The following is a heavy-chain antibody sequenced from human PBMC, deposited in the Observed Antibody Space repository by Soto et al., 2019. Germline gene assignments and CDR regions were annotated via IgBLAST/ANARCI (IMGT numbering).Heavy chain of an antibody. V-gene: IGHV3-21*01. Sequence: EVQLVESGGGLVKPGGSLRLSCAASGFTFSSYSMNWVRQAPGKGLEWVSSISSSSSYVYYADSVKGRFTISRDNAKNSLYLQMNSLRAEDTAVYYCARVQAAAGIDYWGQGTLVTVSS. CDR2: ISSSSSYV. CDR1: GFTFSSYS. D-gene: IGHD6-13*01. CDR3: ARVQAAAGIDY. J-gene: IGHJ4*02.